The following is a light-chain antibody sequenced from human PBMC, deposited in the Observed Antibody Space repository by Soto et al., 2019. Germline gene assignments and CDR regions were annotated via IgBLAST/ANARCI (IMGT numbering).Light chain of an antibody. J-gene: IGLJ7*01. Sequence: QSVLTQPPSASGTPGQRVTISCSGSSSNIESNTVTWYQQLPGTAPKLVIYSNYDRPSGVPDRFSSSTSGTSASLVIRGLQSEDEADYYCAAWDDILNGYVFGGGTQLTVL. CDR2: SNY. CDR1: SSNIESNT. CDR3: AAWDDILNGYV. V-gene: IGLV1-44*01.